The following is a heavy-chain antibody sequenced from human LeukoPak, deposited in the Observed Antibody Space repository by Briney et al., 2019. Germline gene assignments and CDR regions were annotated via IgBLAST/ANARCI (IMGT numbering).Heavy chain of an antibody. V-gene: IGHV3-23*01. CDR3: AKDSYYDILTGYYRGAFDI. D-gene: IGHD3-9*01. CDR2: ISGSGGST. CDR1: GFTFRSYA. J-gene: IGHJ3*02. Sequence: GGSLRLSCAASGFTFRSYAMSWVRQAPGKGLEWVSAISGSGGSTYYADSVKGRPTNSRDNSKNTLYLQMNSLRAEDTAVYYCAKDSYYDILTGYYRGAFDIWGQGTMVTVSS.